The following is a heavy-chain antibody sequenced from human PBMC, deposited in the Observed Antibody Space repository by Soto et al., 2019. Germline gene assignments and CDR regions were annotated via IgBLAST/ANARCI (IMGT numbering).Heavy chain of an antibody. CDR2: ISYDGSNK. Sequence: GGSLRLSCVASGFTFSSYAIHWVRQAPGKGLEWVAVISYDGSNKFYADSVKGRFTISRDNSKNSLYLQMNSLRAEDTAVYYCARGTDCSSTSCQTYYYYMDVWGKGTTVTVSS. V-gene: IGHV3-30*03. D-gene: IGHD2-2*01. CDR3: ARGTDCSSTSCQTYYYYMDV. CDR1: GFTFSSYA. J-gene: IGHJ6*03.